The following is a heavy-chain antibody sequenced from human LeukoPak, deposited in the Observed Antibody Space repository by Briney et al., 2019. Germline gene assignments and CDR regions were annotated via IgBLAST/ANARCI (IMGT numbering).Heavy chain of an antibody. CDR1: GYTLTGYY. CDR3: AREGAGRNDY. CDR2: INPNSGGT. Sequence: ASVMVSCKASGYTLTGYYMHWVRQAPGQGLEWMGWINPNSGGTNYAQKFQGRVTMTRDTSINTAYMELSRLESDDSAVYYCAREGAGRNDYWGQGTLVTVSS. V-gene: IGHV1-2*02. D-gene: IGHD1-1*01. J-gene: IGHJ4*02.